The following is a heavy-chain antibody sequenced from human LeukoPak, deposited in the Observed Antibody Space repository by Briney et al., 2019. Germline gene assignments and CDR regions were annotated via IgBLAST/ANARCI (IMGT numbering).Heavy chain of an antibody. Sequence: KASETLSLTCTVSGDSISNYYWSWVRQPAGKGLEWIGCIYASGSSNYNPSLKSRITMSVDTSKNQFSLKLSSVTAADTAVYYYARCLNTYYYDNSGYSPEHYYMDVWGKGTTVIVSS. CDR2: IYASGSS. CDR3: ARCLNTYYYDNSGYSPEHYYMDV. D-gene: IGHD3-22*01. V-gene: IGHV4-4*07. J-gene: IGHJ6*03. CDR1: GDSISNYY.